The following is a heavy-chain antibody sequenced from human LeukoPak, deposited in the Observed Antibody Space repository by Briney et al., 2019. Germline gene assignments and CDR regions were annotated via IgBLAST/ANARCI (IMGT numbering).Heavy chain of an antibody. CDR2: ISGSGGST. J-gene: IGHJ4*02. V-gene: IGHV3-23*01. CDR1: GFTFSDYY. CDR3: AKVGYDYVWGSYRYFDY. D-gene: IGHD3-16*02. Sequence: GGSLRLSCAASGFTFSDYYMSWVRQAPGKGLEWVSAISGSGGSTYYADSVKGRFTISRDNSKNTLYPQMNSLRAEDTAVYYCAKVGYDYVWGSYRYFDYWGQGTLVTVSS.